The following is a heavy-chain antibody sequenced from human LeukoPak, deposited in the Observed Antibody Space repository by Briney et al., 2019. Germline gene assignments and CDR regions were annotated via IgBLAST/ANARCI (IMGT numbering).Heavy chain of an antibody. CDR3: ARGGYDDAFDI. CDR1: GFTFSSYA. J-gene: IGHJ3*02. V-gene: IGHV3-30-3*01. Sequence: GGSLRLSCAASGFTFSSYAMHWVRQAPGKGLEWVAVISYGGSNKYYADSVKGRFTISRDNSKNTLYLQMNSLRAEDTAVYYCARGGYDDAFDIWGQGTMVTVSS. CDR2: ISYGGSNK. D-gene: IGHD5-12*01.